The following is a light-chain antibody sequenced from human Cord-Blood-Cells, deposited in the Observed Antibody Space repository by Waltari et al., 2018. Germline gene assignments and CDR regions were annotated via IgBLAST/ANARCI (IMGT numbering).Light chain of an antibody. CDR2: DVS. CDR3: CSYAGSYTVV. CDR1: TSDVGGYNY. J-gene: IGLJ2*01. V-gene: IGLV2-11*01. Sequence: SALTQPRPVSGSPGQSVTTSCTGTTSDVGGYNYVSWYQQHPGKAPKLMIYDVSKRPSGVPDRFSGSKSGNTASLTISGLQAEDEADYYCCSYAGSYTVVFGGGTKLTVL.